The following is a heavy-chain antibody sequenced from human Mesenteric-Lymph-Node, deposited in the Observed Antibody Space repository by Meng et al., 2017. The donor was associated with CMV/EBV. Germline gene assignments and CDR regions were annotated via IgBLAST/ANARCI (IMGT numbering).Heavy chain of an antibody. CDR2: INPNSGGT. CDR1: GYTFTGYY. Sequence: ASVKVSCKASGYTFTGYYMHWVRQAPGQGLEWMGWINPNSGGTNYAQKFQGRVTMTRDTSISTAYMELSRLRSEDTAVYYCARGPNVVVPAASGPYYFDYWGQGTLVTVSS. CDR3: ARGPNVVVPAASGPYYFDY. V-gene: IGHV1-2*02. J-gene: IGHJ4*02. D-gene: IGHD2-2*01.